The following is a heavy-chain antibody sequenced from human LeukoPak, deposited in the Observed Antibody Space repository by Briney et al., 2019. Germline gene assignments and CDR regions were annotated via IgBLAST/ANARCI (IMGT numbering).Heavy chain of an antibody. CDR2: INWNGGST. CDR3: AELGITMVGGV. Sequence: GGSLRLSCAASGFTFDDYGMSWVRQAPGKGLEWVSGINWNGGSTGYADSVKGRFPISRDNAKNSLYLQMNSLRAEDTALYYWAELGITMVGGVWGKGTTVTISS. D-gene: IGHD3-10*02. CDR1: GFTFDDYG. V-gene: IGHV3-20*04. J-gene: IGHJ6*04.